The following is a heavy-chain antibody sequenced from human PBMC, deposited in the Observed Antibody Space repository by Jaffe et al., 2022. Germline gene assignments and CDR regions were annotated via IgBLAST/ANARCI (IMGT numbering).Heavy chain of an antibody. D-gene: IGHD2-2*01. CDR2: IYYSGST. V-gene: IGHV4-39*01. Sequence: QLQLQESGPGLVKPSETLSLTCTVSGGSISSSSYYWGWIRQPPGKGLEWIGSIYYSGSTYYNPSLKSRVTISVDTSKNQFSLKLSSVTAADTAVYYCASPSPSLDCSSTSCYPWAEAFDIWGQGTMVTVSS. CDR3: ASPSPSLDCSSTSCYPWAEAFDI. J-gene: IGHJ3*02. CDR1: GGSISSSSYY.